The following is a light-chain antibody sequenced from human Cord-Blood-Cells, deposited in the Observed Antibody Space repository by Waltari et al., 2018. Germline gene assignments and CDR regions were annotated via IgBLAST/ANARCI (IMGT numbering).Light chain of an antibody. J-gene: IGKJ2*01. V-gene: IGKV3-11*01. CDR3: QQRSNWPPMYT. CDR1: QSFSSY. Sequence: EIVLTQSPATLSLSPGERATLSCRASQSFSSYLAWYQQKPGQAPRLLIYDASNRATGIPARFSGSGSGTYFTLTISSLEPEDFAVYYCQQRSNWPPMYTFGQGTKLEIK. CDR2: DAS.